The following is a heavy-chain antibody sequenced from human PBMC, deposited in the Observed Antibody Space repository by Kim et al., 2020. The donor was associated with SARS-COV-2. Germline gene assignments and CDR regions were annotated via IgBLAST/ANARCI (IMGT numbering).Heavy chain of an antibody. CDR1: GYNFTTHA. CDR2: INTDNGKT. D-gene: IGHD6-25*01. CDR3: ARERAYKYNSNGYYFFDY. V-gene: IGHV1-3*04. Sequence: ASVKVSCKTSGYNFTTHAVHWVRQAPGQRLEGLGWINTDNGKTAYSQKFQGRVSITSDTSASTVYMDLSSLQSEDTAEYSCARERAYKYNSNGYYFFDYWGQGTLVTVSS. J-gene: IGHJ4*01.